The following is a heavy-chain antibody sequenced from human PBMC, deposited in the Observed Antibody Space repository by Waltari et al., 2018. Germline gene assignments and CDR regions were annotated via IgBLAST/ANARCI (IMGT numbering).Heavy chain of an antibody. V-gene: IGHV4-4*02. CDR2: VDGSGRI. CDR3: ARDRGRGLYLDS. CDR1: GDSVSSSDW. D-gene: IGHD2-15*01. J-gene: IGHJ4*02. Sequence: QLRLQESGPGLVKPSGTLSLTCGVFGDSVSSSDWWSWVRQPPGKGLEWIGQVDGSGRITSKPSCASRVTVSLDTSKNEISLRLSSATASDTAVYYCARDRGRGLYLDSWGPGTQVTVS.